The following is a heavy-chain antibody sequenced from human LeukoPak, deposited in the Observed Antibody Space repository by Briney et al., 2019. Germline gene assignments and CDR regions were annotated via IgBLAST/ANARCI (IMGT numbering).Heavy chain of an antibody. Sequence: PSETLSLTCTVSGGSISNYHWSWIRQPAGKGLEWIGRIYTSGSTNYNPSFKSRVTMSVDTSKNQFSLSLSSVTAADTAVYYCARVTPVGSDRYFYDGTDVWGQGTAVTVSS. V-gene: IGHV4-4*07. J-gene: IGHJ6*02. CDR1: GGSISNYH. D-gene: IGHD2-21*02. CDR3: ARVTPVGSDRYFYDGTDV. CDR2: IYTSGST.